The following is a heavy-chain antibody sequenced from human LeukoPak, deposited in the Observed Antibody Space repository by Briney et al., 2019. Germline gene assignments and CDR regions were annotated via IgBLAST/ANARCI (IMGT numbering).Heavy chain of an antibody. J-gene: IGHJ4*02. CDR2: IYYSGST. CDR1: GGSVSSGGYY. V-gene: IGHV4-31*03. D-gene: IGHD4-17*01. Sequence: SQSLSLTCTVAGGSVSSGGYYWSWIRQHPGKGLEWIGYIYYSGSTYYNPSLKSRVTISVDTSKNQFSLKLSSVTAADTAVYYCARELRCKTYFDYWGQGTLVTVSS. CDR3: ARELRCKTYFDY.